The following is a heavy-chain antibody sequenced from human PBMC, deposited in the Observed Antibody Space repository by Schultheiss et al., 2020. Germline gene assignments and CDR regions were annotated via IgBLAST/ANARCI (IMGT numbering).Heavy chain of an antibody. D-gene: IGHD6-19*01. CDR1: GFSLSTSGVG. V-gene: IGHV2-70*01. J-gene: IGHJ6*02. CDR2: IYWDDDK. CDR3: ARIHGWFTPYYGMDV. Sequence: SGPTLVKPTQTLTLTCTFSGFSLSTSGVGVIWFRQSPGKALEWLAVIYWDDDKFYSTSLKSRLTISKDTSKSQVVLTMTNMDPVDTATYYCARIHGWFTPYYGMDVWGQGTTVTVSS.